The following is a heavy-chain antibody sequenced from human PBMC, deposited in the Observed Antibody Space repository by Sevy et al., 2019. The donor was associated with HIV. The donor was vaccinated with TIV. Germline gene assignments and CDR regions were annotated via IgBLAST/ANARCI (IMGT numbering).Heavy chain of an antibody. J-gene: IGHJ4*02. CDR3: TTYYDFWGGYPSAYH. Sequence: GGSLRLSCAASGFNFNTAWMTWVRQAPGKGLEWVGRIKSFSDGGTTDYAAPVKGRFTISRDDSKKMAYLQMNSLKTDDTALYYCTTYYDFWGGYPSAYHWGQGTLVTVSS. CDR2: IKSFSDGGTT. CDR1: GFNFNTAW. V-gene: IGHV3-15*01. D-gene: IGHD3-3*01.